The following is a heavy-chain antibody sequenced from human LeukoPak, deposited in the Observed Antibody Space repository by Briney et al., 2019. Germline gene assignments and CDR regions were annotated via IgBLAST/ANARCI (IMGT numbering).Heavy chain of an antibody. CDR1: GFTFSAYN. Sequence: GGSLRLSCVASGFTFSAYNMNWIRQAPGKGLEWVSSISSSSRSIYYADSVKGRFIISRDNAKNSLYLQMNSLRDEDTALYYCARGDGWFGELSNFDYWGRGTLVTVSS. V-gene: IGHV3-48*02. CDR2: ISSSSRSI. CDR3: ARGDGWFGELSNFDY. D-gene: IGHD3-10*01. J-gene: IGHJ4*02.